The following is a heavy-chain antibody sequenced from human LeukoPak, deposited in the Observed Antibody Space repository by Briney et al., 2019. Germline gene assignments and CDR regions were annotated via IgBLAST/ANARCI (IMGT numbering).Heavy chain of an antibody. J-gene: IGHJ4*02. CDR1: GFTFSGYW. Sequence: GGSLRLSCAASGFTFSGYWMHWVRQAPGKGLVWVSRINSDGTSTTYADSVKGRFTISRDNAKNTLCLQMNSLRAEDTAVYYCARAGRGYFDYWGQGTLVTVSS. CDR3: ARAGRGYFDY. CDR2: INSDGTST. V-gene: IGHV3-74*01.